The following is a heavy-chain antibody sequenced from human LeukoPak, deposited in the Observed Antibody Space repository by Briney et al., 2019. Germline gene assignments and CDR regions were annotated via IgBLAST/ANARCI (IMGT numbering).Heavy chain of an antibody. CDR3: ARAKWELLLVYYYYMDV. CDR2: ISSSGSTI. D-gene: IGHD1-26*01. J-gene: IGHJ6*03. Sequence: GGSLRLSCAASGFTFSSYEMNWVRQAPGKGLEWVSYISSSGSTIYYADSVKGRFTISRDNAKNSLHLQMNSLRAEDTAVYYCARAKWELLLVYYYYMDVWGKGTTVTVSS. CDR1: GFTFSSYE. V-gene: IGHV3-48*03.